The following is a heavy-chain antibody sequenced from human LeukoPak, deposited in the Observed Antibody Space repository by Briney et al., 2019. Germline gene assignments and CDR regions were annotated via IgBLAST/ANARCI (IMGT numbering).Heavy chain of an antibody. J-gene: IGHJ3*02. CDR1: GFSVSDSY. CDR2: IYSGGDT. D-gene: IGHD3-22*01. V-gene: IGHV3-53*01. Sequence: GGSLRLSCAASGFSVSDSYMSWVRQAPGKGLEGVSVIYSGGDTYYADSVKGRFTISRDNSKNTRYLQMNSLRAEDTAVYYCARGDGYFYDSSGYYGVGAFDIWGQGTKVIVSS. CDR3: ARGDGYFYDSSGYYGVGAFDI.